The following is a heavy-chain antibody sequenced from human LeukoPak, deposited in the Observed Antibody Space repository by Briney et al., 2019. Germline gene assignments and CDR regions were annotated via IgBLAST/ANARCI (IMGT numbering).Heavy chain of an antibody. CDR1: GFTFSSYA. D-gene: IGHD5-18*01. J-gene: IGHJ3*02. CDR2: ISGSGGST. V-gene: IGHV3-23*01. CDR3: AKEGVIQLWSGGRAFDI. Sequence: GGSLRLSCAASGFTFSSYAMSWVRQAPGKGLEWVSAISGSGGSTYYADSVKGRFTISRDNSKNTLYLQMNSLRAEDTAVYYCAKEGVIQLWSGGRAFDIWGQGTMVTVSS.